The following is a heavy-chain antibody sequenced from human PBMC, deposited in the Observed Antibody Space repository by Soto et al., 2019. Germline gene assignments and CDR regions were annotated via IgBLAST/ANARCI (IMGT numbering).Heavy chain of an antibody. V-gene: IGHV2-5*02. Sequence: QITLKESGPTLVKPTQTLTLTCTFSGFSLSTSGVGVGWIRQPPGKALEWLALIYWDDDKRYNPSLKSRLTXTXDTSKNQVVRTMTNMDPVDTATYYCAHRRNGGAFDIWGQGTMVTVSS. CDR1: GFSLSTSGVG. J-gene: IGHJ3*02. CDR2: IYWDDDK. CDR3: AHRRNGGAFDI. D-gene: IGHD3-16*01.